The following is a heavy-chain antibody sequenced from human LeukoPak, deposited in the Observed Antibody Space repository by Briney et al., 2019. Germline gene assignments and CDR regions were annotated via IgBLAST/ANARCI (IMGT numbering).Heavy chain of an antibody. D-gene: IGHD6-13*01. CDR1: GCSFTSYW. Sequence: GESLKISCKGSGCSFTSYWIGWVRQMPGKGLEWMGIIYPGDSDTRYSPSFQGQVTISADKSISTAYLQWSSLKASDTAMYYCARRHSSWDLNFDYWGQGTLVTVSS. CDR2: IYPGDSDT. CDR3: ARRHSSWDLNFDY. V-gene: IGHV5-51*01. J-gene: IGHJ4*02.